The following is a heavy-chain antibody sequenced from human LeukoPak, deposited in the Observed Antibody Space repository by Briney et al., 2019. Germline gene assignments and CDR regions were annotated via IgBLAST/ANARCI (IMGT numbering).Heavy chain of an antibody. D-gene: IGHD2-2*01. J-gene: IGHJ6*02. CDR1: GSTFTSSA. CDR3: AADPYCSSTSCYEGFYYYYGMDV. V-gene: IGHV1-58*02. Sequence: SVKVSCKASGSTFTSSAMQWVRQARGQRLGWIGWIVVGSGNTNYAQKFQERVTITRDMSTSTAYMELSSLRSEDTAVYYCAADPYCSSTSCYEGFYYYYGMDVWGQGTTVTVSS. CDR2: IVVGSGNT.